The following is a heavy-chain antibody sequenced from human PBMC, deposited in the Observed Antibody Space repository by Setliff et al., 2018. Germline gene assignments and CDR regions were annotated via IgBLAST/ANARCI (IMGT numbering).Heavy chain of an antibody. CDR2: ISPYSGES. CDR1: GFRFTSFG. D-gene: IGHD3-16*01. Sequence: ASVKVSCKTSGFRFTSFGFSWVRQAPGQGLEWMGWISPYSGESNYAQKFQDRLTVTADTSTKPIYMELRSLTSDDTAVYFCTRSRGPRVVLAADFDFWGQGTLVTVSS. J-gene: IGHJ4*02. V-gene: IGHV1-18*04. CDR3: TRSRGPRVVLAADFDF.